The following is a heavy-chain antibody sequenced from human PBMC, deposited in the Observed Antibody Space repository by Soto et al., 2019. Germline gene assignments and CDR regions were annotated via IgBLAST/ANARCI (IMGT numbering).Heavy chain of an antibody. CDR3: AREASSLSGVNWFDP. Sequence: ASVKVSCKASGYTITSCDINWVRQATGQGLEWMGWMNPNSGNTGYAQKFQGRVTMTRNTSISTAYMELSSLRSEDTAVYYCAREASSLSGVNWFDPWGQGTLVTVCS. D-gene: IGHD6-6*01. J-gene: IGHJ5*02. CDR2: MNPNSGNT. CDR1: GYTITSCD. V-gene: IGHV1-8*01.